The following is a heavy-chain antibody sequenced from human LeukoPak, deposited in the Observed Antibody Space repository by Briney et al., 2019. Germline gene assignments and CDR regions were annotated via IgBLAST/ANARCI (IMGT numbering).Heavy chain of an antibody. CDR2: ISYDGSNK. CDR3: ARDGRLWGSHYDILTGYYPYYFDY. D-gene: IGHD3-9*01. CDR1: GFTFSSYA. V-gene: IGHV3-30*04. J-gene: IGHJ4*02. Sequence: GGSLRLSCAASGFTFSSYAMHWVRQAPGKGLDWVAVISYDGSNKYYADSVKGLFTISRDNSKNTLYLQMNSLRAEDTAVYYCARDGRLWGSHYDILTGYYPYYFDYWGQGTLVTVSS.